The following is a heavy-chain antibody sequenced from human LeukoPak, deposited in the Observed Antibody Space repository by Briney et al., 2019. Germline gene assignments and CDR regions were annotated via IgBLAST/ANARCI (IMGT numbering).Heavy chain of an antibody. Sequence: GASVKVSCKASGYTFSSCGISWVRQAPGQGLEWLGWVSGANGITKYAQKFQGRVTMTTDTSTSTAYMGLTSLRSDGTAVYYCAGDWCCSGGSCNDCFDPWGQGTLVTVSS. J-gene: IGHJ5*02. CDR2: VSGANGIT. CDR3: AGDWCCSGGSCNDCFDP. V-gene: IGHV1-18*01. CDR1: GYTFSSCG. D-gene: IGHD2-15*01.